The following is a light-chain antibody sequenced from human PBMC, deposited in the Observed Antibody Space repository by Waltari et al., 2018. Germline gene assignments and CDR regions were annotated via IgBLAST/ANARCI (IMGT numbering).Light chain of an antibody. CDR3: SSFTTGSTGL. CDR1: RSYIGAFDL. CDR2: NVS. V-gene: IGLV2-14*03. Sequence: QSALAQPASVSGSPGQSITISCTGSRSYIGAFDLVSWYQQHPGRAPRLIIRNVSERPSGVPHRFSGSKSGNTASLTISSLRSEDESLYFCSSFTTGSTGLFGGGTKLTVL. J-gene: IGLJ2*01.